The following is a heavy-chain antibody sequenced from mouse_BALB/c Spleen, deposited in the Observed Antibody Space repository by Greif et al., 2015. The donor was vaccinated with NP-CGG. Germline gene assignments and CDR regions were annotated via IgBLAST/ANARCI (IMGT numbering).Heavy chain of an antibody. V-gene: IGHV4-1*02. CDR1: GFDFSRYW. J-gene: IGHJ3*01. Sequence: EVKVVESGGGLVQPGGSLKLSCAASGFDFSRYWMSWVRQAPGKGLEWIGEINPDSSTINYTPSLKDKFIISRDNAKNTLYLQMSKVRSEDTALYYCASLLRGAAWFAYWGQGTLVTVSA. D-gene: IGHD1-1*01. CDR2: INPDSSTI. CDR3: ASLLRGAAWFAY.